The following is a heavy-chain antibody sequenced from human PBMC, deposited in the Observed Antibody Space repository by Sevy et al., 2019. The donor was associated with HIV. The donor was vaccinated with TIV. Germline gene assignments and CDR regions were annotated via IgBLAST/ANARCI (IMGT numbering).Heavy chain of an antibody. J-gene: IGHJ4*02. CDR3: ALEAGITGTGTARGVFDY. V-gene: IGHV4-34*01. Sequence: SETLSLTCAVYGGSFGGYYWSWIRQVPGKGLERIGEINHSGNTNYNPSLKSRVTISVGTPRNQLSLNLRSVTAADTAMYYCALEAGITGTGTARGVFDYWCRGMLVTVSS. CDR1: GGSFGGYY. D-gene: IGHD1-20*01. CDR2: INHSGNT.